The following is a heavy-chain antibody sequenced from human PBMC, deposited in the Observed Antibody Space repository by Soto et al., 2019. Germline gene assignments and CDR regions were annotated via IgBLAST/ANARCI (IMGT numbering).Heavy chain of an antibody. V-gene: IGHV3-30*18. J-gene: IGHJ6*02. CDR2: ISYDGSNK. CDR1: GFTFSSYG. Sequence: GGSLRLSCAASGFTFSSYGMHWVRQAPGKGLEWVAVISYDGSNKYYADSVKGRFTISRDNSKNTLYLQMDSLRAEDTAVYYCAKDGYSGYDYSYYYYYGMDVWGQGTTVTVSS. CDR3: AKDGYSGYDYSYYYYYGMDV. D-gene: IGHD5-12*01.